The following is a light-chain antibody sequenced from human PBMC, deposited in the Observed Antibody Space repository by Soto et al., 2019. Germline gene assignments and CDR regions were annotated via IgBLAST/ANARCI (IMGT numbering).Light chain of an antibody. CDR3: GSKAGSNKHVV. CDR2: EVT. V-gene: IGLV2-8*01. CDR1: NSEIGASNS. J-gene: IGLJ3*02. Sequence: QSVLTQPPSASGSPGLSVTISCAGSNSEIGASNSVSWYQQHPGKAPKLLISEVTKRPSGVPDRFSGSKSGNTASLTVSGLQAEDEADYYCGSKAGSNKHVVFGGGTKVTVL.